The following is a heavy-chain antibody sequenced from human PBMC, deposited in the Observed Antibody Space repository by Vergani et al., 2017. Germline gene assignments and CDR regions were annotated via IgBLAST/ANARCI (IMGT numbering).Heavy chain of an antibody. Sequence: QVQLVQSGAEVKKPGSSVKVSCKASGGTFSSYAISWVRQAPGHGLGWMGRIIPILGIANYAQKFQGRVTITADKATSTAYMELSSLRSEDRAVYYCARDRGTVATPKALQHWGQGTLVTVSS. J-gene: IGHJ1*01. D-gene: IGHD4-17*01. CDR1: GGTFSSYA. V-gene: IGHV1-69*04. CDR3: ARDRGTVATPKALQH. CDR2: IIPILGIA.